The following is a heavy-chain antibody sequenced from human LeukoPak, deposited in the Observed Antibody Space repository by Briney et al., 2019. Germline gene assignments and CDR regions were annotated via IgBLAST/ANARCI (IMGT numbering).Heavy chain of an antibody. CDR3: ARPGFYYYDSSGYYNFDY. Sequence: GESLKISCKGSGYSFTSYWIGWVRQMPGKGLEWMGVIYPGDSDTRYSPSFQGQVTISADKSISTAYLQWSSLKASDIAMYYCARPGFYYYDSSGYYNFDYWGQGTLVTVSS. CDR1: GYSFTSYW. J-gene: IGHJ4*02. D-gene: IGHD3-22*01. CDR2: IYPGDSDT. V-gene: IGHV5-51*01.